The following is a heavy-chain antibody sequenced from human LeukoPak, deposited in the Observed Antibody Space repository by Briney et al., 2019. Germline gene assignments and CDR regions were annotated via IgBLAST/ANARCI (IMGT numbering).Heavy chain of an antibody. CDR3: AKAREAYCGGDCCFDY. CDR1: GFTFSNYA. CDR2: ISGRSTTT. Sequence: SGGSLRLSCAASGFTFSNYAMSWVRQAPGKGLEWVSVISGRSTTTYYADSVKGRLTISRDNSKSTLYLQMNSLRAEDTAVYFCAKAREAYCGGDCCFDYWGQGTLVTVSS. V-gene: IGHV3-23*01. D-gene: IGHD2-21*02. J-gene: IGHJ4*02.